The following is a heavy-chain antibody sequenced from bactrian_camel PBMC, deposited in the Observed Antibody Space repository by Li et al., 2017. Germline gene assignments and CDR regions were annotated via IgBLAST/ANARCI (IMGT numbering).Heavy chain of an antibody. CDR1: EYYSRYC. Sequence: VQLVESGGGSVQAGGSLRLSCAYSEYYSRYCMGWFRQAPGKEREGVASIHIGGSTYYADSVKGRFTISRDNSKNILYLQMNRLRSEDTALYICAKGRPGGDWPHYWGQGTQVTVS. CDR2: IHIGGST. V-gene: IGHV3S1*01. D-gene: IGHD2*01. CDR3: AKGRPGGDWPHY. J-gene: IGHJ4*01.